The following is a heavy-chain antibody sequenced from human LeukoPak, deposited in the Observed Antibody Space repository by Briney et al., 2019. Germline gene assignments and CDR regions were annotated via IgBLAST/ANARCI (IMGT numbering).Heavy chain of an antibody. Sequence: ASVNVSCKASRYTFTGYYMHWVRQAPGQGLEWMGWINPNSGGTNYVQKFQGWVTMTRDTSISTAYMELSRLRSDDTAVYYCARGRGYSGYSPFDYWGQGTLVTVSS. CDR3: ARGRGYSGYSPFDY. J-gene: IGHJ4*02. CDR1: RYTFTGYY. CDR2: INPNSGGT. D-gene: IGHD5-12*01. V-gene: IGHV1-2*04.